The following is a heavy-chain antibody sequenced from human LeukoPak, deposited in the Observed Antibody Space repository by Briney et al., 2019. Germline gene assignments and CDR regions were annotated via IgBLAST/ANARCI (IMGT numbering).Heavy chain of an antibody. CDR2: IYYSGST. CDR1: GGSISSGDYY. CDR3: ARFSYDFWSGYGFDP. V-gene: IGHV4-30-4*01. D-gene: IGHD3-3*01. Sequence: SETLSLTCTVSGGSISSGDYYWSWIRQPPGKGLEWIGYIYYSGSTYYNPSLKSRVTISVDTSKNQFFLKLSSVTAAGTAVYYCARFSYDFWSGYGFDPWGQGTLVTVSS. J-gene: IGHJ5*02.